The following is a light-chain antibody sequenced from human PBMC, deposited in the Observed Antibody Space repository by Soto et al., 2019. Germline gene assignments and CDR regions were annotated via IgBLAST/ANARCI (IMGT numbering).Light chain of an antibody. J-gene: IGKJ4*01. CDR3: EQYGSTPLT. Sequence: EIVLTQSPGTLSLSPGERATLSCRASQSVGNNYLAWYQQKPGQAPRFLIYDASSRAAGIPERFSDSGSGTDFTVTISRLEPEDFAVYYCEQYGSTPLTFGGGTKVDIK. CDR2: DAS. V-gene: IGKV3-20*01. CDR1: QSVGNNY.